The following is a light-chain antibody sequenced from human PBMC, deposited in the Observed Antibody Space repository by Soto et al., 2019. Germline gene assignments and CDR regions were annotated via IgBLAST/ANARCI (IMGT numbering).Light chain of an antibody. CDR3: NSYTTSTTWV. J-gene: IGLJ3*02. CDR2: EVS. V-gene: IGLV2-14*01. CDR1: SSDVGSSDY. Sequence: QSVLTQPASVSGSPGQSITISCTGTSSDVGSSDYVSWYQQHPGKAPKLMIYEVSNRPSGVSNRFSGSKSGNTASRTISGLQAEDEADYYCNSYTTSTTWVFGGGTKLTVL.